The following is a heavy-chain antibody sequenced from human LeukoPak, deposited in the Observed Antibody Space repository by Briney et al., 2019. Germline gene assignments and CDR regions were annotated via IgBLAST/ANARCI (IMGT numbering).Heavy chain of an antibody. CDR2: INPSHGST. V-gene: IGHV1-46*01. J-gene: IGHJ4*02. CDR1: GYTFTSYY. Sequence: SATVSNKAPGYTFTSYYMHWVQQSPGQGLEWMGIINPSHGSTRYAQKFQGRATITSDTSTSTVYMELSSLRSEDTAVYYCARDYYYDSSGFDYWGQGTLVTVSS. CDR3: ARDYYYDSSGFDY. D-gene: IGHD3-22*01.